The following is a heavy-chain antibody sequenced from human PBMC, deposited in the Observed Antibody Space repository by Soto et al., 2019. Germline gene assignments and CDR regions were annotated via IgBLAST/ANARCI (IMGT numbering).Heavy chain of an antibody. CDR1: GFSLSMSGVG. Sequence: QITLKESGPTLVAPTQTLTLTCTFSGFSLSMSGVGVGWIRQPPGKALEWLALIYWDDDKRYSPSLRSRLTITKDTSKNQVVRTMTNMDPVDTATYYCARGLRYCSSTNCPNCFDPWGQGTLVTVSS. V-gene: IGHV2-5*02. J-gene: IGHJ5*02. D-gene: IGHD2-2*01. CDR3: ARGLRYCSSTNCPNCFDP. CDR2: IYWDDDK.